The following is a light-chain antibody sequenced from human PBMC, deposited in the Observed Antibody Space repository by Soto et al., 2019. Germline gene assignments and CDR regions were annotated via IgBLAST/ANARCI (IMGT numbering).Light chain of an antibody. CDR2: GAS. CDR3: QRYNDWPLT. Sequence: IVMTQSPATLSVSPGERVTLSCRASQGIGITLAWYQQKPGQTPRLLIYGASTRATGIPARFSGSGSGTEFTLTINSLQCEDSAVYYCQRYNDWPLTFGGGTKVEIK. V-gene: IGKV3-15*01. CDR1: QGIGIT. J-gene: IGKJ4*01.